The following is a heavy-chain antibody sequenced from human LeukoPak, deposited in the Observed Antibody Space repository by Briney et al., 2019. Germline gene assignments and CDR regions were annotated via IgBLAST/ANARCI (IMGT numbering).Heavy chain of an antibody. CDR1: GFTFSSYW. D-gene: IGHD3-16*01. CDR3: ARERARKGGNWFDP. CDR2: IKQDGSEK. V-gene: IGHV3-7*01. J-gene: IGHJ5*02. Sequence: GGSLRLSCAASGFTFSSYWMSWVRQAPGKGLEWVANIKQDGSEKYYVDSVKGRFTISRDNAKNSLYLQMNSLRAEDTAVYYCARERARKGGNWFDPWGQGTLVTVSS.